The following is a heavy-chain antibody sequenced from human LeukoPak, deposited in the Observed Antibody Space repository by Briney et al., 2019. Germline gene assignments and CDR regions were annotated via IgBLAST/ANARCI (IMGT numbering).Heavy chain of an antibody. V-gene: IGHV4-30-4*08. CDR2: IYYSGST. CDR3: ARETLTTSRWFDP. CDR1: GGSISGSSYY. J-gene: IGHJ5*02. D-gene: IGHD4-17*01. Sequence: SETLSLTCTVSGGSISGSSYYWGWIRQPPGKGLEWIGYIYYSGSTYYNPSLKSRVTISVDTSKNQFSLKLSSVTAADTAVYYCARETLTTSRWFDPWGQGTLVTVSS.